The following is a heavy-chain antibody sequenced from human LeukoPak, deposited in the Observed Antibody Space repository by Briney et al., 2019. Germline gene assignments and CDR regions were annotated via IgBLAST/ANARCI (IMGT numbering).Heavy chain of an antibody. Sequence: SETLSLTCTVSGGSISYYYWSWIRQSPGKGLEWIGYIYYSGTTNYNPSLKSRVTISVDTSKNQFSLQLRSVTAADTAVYYCTREDPQTTVPEGMDVWGQGTTVTVSS. CDR1: GGSISYYY. CDR3: TREDPQTTVPEGMDV. V-gene: IGHV4-59*01. CDR2: IYYSGTT. D-gene: IGHD4-17*01. J-gene: IGHJ6*02.